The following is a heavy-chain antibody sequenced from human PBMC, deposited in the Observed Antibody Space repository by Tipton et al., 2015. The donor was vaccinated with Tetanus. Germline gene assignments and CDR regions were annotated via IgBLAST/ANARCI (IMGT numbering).Heavy chain of an antibody. V-gene: IGHV3-30-3*01. CDR1: GFTFSSYA. CDR3: ARESRLWLGGTTVTTGHDY. J-gene: IGHJ4*02. CDR2: ISYDGSNK. Sequence: SLRLSCAASGFTFSSYAMHWVRQAPGKGLEWVAVISYDGSNKYYADSVKGRFTISRDNSKNTLYLQMNSLRAEDTAVYYCARESRLWLGGTTVTTGHDYWGQGTLVTVSS. D-gene: IGHD4-17*01.